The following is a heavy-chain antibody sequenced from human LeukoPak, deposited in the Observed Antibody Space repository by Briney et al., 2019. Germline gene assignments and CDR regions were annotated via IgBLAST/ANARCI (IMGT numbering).Heavy chain of an antibody. Sequence: ASVKVSCKASGYTFTGYYMHRVRQAPGQGLEWMGIINPSGGSTSYAQKFQGRVTMTRDTSTSTVYMELSSLRSEDTAVYYCARTDYDFWRTPDYWGQGTLVTVSS. J-gene: IGHJ4*02. D-gene: IGHD3-3*01. CDR1: GYTFTGYY. V-gene: IGHV1-46*01. CDR2: INPSGGST. CDR3: ARTDYDFWRTPDY.